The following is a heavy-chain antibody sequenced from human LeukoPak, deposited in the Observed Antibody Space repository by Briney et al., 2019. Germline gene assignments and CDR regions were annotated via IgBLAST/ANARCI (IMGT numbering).Heavy chain of an antibody. CDR3: ARGESSYCSGGCYFAS. CDR1: GFTFGNYG. CDR2: INWNGGST. Sequence: GGSLRLSCAASGFTFGNYGMSWVRQAPGKGLEWVSGINWNGGSTGYADSVEGRFTISRDNAKNSQYLQMNSLRAEDTAIYYCARGESSYCSGGCYFASRGQGTLVTISS. D-gene: IGHD2-21*02. J-gene: IGHJ4*02. V-gene: IGHV3-20*04.